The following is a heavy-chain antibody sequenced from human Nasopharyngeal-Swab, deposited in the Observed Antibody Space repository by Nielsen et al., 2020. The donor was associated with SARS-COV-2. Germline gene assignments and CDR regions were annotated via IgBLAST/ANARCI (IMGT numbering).Heavy chain of an antibody. V-gene: IGHV3-7*01. J-gene: IGHJ4*02. CDR3: ARGGSSFPFDY. Sequence: GESLKISCAASGFTFSKFYMSWVRQAAGKGLEWVANIKQDGSGSYYVYSVKGRFTISRDDANNSLYLQMNSLRAGDTGVYYCARGGSSFPFDYWGPGTLVTVSS. D-gene: IGHD6-13*01. CDR2: IKQDGSGS. CDR1: GFTFSKFY.